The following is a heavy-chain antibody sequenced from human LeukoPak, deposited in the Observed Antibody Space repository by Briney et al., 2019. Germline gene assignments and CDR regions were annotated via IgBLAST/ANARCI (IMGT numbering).Heavy chain of an antibody. CDR1: GFTVSSNY. J-gene: IGHJ3*02. V-gene: IGHV3-53*01. CDR2: IYSGGST. Sequence: GGSLRLSRAASGFTVSSNYMSWVRQAPGKGLEWVSVIYSGGSTYYADSVKGRFTISRDNSKNTLYLQMNSLRAEDTAVYYCASGLGYCSSTSCYGYNSGAFDIWGQGTMVTVSS. CDR3: ASGLGYCSSTSCYGYNSGAFDI. D-gene: IGHD2-2*01.